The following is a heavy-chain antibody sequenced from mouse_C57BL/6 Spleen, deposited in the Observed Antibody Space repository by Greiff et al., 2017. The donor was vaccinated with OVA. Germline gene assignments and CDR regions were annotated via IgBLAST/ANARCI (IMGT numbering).Heavy chain of an antibody. Sequence: EVKLMESGGGLVQPGGSMKLSCVASGFTFSNYWMNWVRQSPEKGLEWVAQIRLKSDNYATHYAESVKGRFTISRDDSKSSVYLQMNNLRAEDTGIYYCTPYYYYAMDYWGQGTSVTVSS. D-gene: IGHD2-10*01. CDR1: GFTFSNYW. CDR3: TPYYYYAMDY. J-gene: IGHJ4*01. V-gene: IGHV6-3*01. CDR2: IRLKSDNYAT.